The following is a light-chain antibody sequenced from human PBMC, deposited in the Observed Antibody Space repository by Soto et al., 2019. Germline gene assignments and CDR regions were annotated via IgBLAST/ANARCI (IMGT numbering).Light chain of an antibody. Sequence: QTVVTQEPSFSVSPGGTVTLTCGLNSGSDSISYYPSWYQQTPGQAPRTVIYNTNARSSGVPDRFSGSILGNKAALTITGAQADDESIYYCVLYLGNGAVVFGGGTKLTVL. J-gene: IGLJ2*01. CDR1: SGSDSISYY. V-gene: IGLV8-61*01. CDR2: NTN. CDR3: VLYLGNGAVV.